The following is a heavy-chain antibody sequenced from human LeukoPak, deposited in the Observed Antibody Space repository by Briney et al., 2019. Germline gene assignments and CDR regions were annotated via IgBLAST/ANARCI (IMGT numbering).Heavy chain of an antibody. D-gene: IGHD2-2*01. Sequence: GESLKISCKGSGYSFTSYWITWVRQMPGKGLEWMGKIDPSDSYTNYSPSLQGHVTISADKSISTAYLQWSSLKASDTAMYYCEGTGYCSSTSCYSWFDPWGQGTLVTVSS. CDR2: IDPSDSYT. J-gene: IGHJ5*02. CDR3: EGTGYCSSTSCYSWFDP. V-gene: IGHV5-10-1*01. CDR1: GYSFTSYW.